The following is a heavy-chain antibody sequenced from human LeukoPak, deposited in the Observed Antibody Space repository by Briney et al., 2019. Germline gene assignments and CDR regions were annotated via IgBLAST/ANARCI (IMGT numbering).Heavy chain of an antibody. D-gene: IGHD3-3*01. CDR2: IYSGGST. V-gene: IGHV3-53*01. J-gene: IGHJ4*02. Sequence: PGGSLRLSCAASGFTVSSNYMSWVRQAPGKGLEWVSVIYSGGSTYYADSVKGRFTISRDNSKNTLYLQMNSLRAEDTAVYYCASRLETITIFGVVTWGQGALVTVSS. CDR1: GFTVSSNY. CDR3: ASRLETITIFGVVT.